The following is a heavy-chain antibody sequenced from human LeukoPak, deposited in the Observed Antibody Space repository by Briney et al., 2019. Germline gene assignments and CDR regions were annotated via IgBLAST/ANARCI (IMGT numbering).Heavy chain of an antibody. D-gene: IGHD3-10*01. Sequence: GGSLRLSCAASGFTFSSYVMHWVRQAPGKGLEWVAIISYDGSNEYYADSVKGRFTISRDNSKNTLYLQMNSLRAADTAVYYCARRITMVRPDLYYFDYWGQGTLVTVSS. CDR3: ARRITMVRPDLYYFDY. V-gene: IGHV3-30*04. CDR1: GFTFSSYV. CDR2: ISYDGSNE. J-gene: IGHJ4*02.